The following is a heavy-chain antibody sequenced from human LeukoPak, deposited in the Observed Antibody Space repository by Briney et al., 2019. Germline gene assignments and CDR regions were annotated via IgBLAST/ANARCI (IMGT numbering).Heavy chain of an antibody. Sequence: GASVKVSCKASGGTFSSYAISWVRQAPGQGLEWMGGIIPIFGTAKYAQKFQGRVTMTRDTSTSTVYMELSSLRSEDTAVYYCARVRDGYNDAYDIWGQGTMVTVHS. D-gene: IGHD5-24*01. CDR3: ARVRDGYNDAYDI. J-gene: IGHJ3*02. V-gene: IGHV1-69*05. CDR1: GGTFSSYA. CDR2: IIPIFGTA.